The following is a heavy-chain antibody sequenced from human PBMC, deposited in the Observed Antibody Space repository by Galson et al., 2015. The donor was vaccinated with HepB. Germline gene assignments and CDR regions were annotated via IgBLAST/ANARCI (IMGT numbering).Heavy chain of an antibody. CDR2: ISSSSSYI. CDR1: GFTFSRYS. D-gene: IGHD5-18*01. V-gene: IGHV3-21*01. Sequence: SLRLSCAASGFTFSRYSMNWVRQAPGKGLEWVSSISSSSSYIYYADSVKGRFTISRDNAKNSLYLQMNSLGAEDTAVYYCARDGARPYVDTAMVPDWGNWFDPWGQGTLVTVSS. J-gene: IGHJ5*02. CDR3: ARDGARPYVDTAMVPDWGNWFDP.